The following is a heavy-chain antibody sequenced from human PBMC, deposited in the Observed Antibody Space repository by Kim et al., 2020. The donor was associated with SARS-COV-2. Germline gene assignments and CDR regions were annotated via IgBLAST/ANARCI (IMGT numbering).Heavy chain of an antibody. CDR3: ASEAVAGYFDH. CDR2: NK. J-gene: IGHJ4*02. V-gene: IGHV1-3*01. Sequence: NKSNAQKFQARVSITRDTSATTAYLELSGLRSEDTAVYYCASEAVAGYFDHWGQGTLVTVSS. D-gene: IGHD6-19*01.